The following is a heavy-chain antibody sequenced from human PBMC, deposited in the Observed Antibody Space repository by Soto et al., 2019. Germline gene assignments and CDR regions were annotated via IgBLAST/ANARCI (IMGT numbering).Heavy chain of an antibody. CDR2: TYYSSKWYN. Sequence: SQTLSLTCAISGDTLSSSSAAWNWIMQSPTRGLEWLGRTYYSSKWYNDYAVSVKSRITVNPDTSRNQFSLQLNSVTPEDTAVYYCARHVASMDAWGQGTTVTF. CDR3: ARHVASMDA. D-gene: IGHD2-15*01. J-gene: IGHJ6*02. V-gene: IGHV6-1*01. CDR1: GDTLSSSSAA.